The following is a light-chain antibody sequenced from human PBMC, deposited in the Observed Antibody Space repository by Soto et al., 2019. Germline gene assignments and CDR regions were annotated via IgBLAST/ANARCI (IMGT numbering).Light chain of an antibody. CDR2: DAS. CDR3: QQYGSSPWT. Sequence: ELVMTQSPATLSVYPGERATLSCRASQGVSSKLAWFQQKPGQSPRLLIYDASNRATGIPDRFSGSGSGTDFTLTISRLEPEDFAVYYCQQYGSSPWTFGQGTKVDIK. J-gene: IGKJ1*01. V-gene: IGKV3-20*01. CDR1: QGVSSK.